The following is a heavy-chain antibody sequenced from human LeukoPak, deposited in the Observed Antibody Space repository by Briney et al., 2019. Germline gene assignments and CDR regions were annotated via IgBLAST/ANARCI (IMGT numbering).Heavy chain of an antibody. CDR2: IVVGSGNT. CDR3: ARGSEPHYYDSSTLDF. CDR1: GFTFTSSA. Sequence: PMASVKVSCKASGFTFTSSAMQWVRQARGQRLEWIGWIVVGSGNTNYAQKFQERVTITRDMSTSTAYMELSSLRSEDTAVYYCARGSEPHYYDSSTLDFWGQGTLVTVSS. J-gene: IGHJ4*02. V-gene: IGHV1-58*02. D-gene: IGHD3-22*01.